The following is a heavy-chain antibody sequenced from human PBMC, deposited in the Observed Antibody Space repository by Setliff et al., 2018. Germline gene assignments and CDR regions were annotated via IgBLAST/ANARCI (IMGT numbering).Heavy chain of an antibody. CDR2: IKEDGGEK. CDR3: TRRSANSSAD. Sequence: GGSLRLSCTASGFTFSNAWMSWVRQAPGKGLEWVANIKEDGGEKYYVDSVKGRFTISRDNAKNSLDLQMNSLRTEDTAVYYCTRRSANSSADWGQGTLVTVSS. V-gene: IGHV3-7*03. CDR1: GFTFSNAW. J-gene: IGHJ4*02. D-gene: IGHD6-19*01.